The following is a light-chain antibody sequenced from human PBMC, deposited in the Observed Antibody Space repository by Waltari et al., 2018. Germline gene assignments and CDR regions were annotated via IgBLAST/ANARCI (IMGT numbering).Light chain of an antibody. J-gene: IGKJ1*01. CDR2: QTS. V-gene: IGKV3-20*01. CDR1: QSIIKY. CDR3: QHYVSLPAT. Sequence: EIVFTLSPGTLSLSPGERATLSCRASQSIIKYLAWYQKKPGQAPRLLIYQTSIRAAGIPDRFSGSGSGTDFSLFISRLEPEDFAVYYCQHYVSLPATFGQGTKVEIK.